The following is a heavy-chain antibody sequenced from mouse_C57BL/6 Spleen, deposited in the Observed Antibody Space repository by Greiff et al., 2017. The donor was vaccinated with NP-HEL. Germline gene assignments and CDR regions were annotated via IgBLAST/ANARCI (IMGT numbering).Heavy chain of an antibody. CDR3: ARFGSFYYFDY. Sequence: VHLVESGAELVRPGTSVKVSCKASGYAFTNYLIEWVKQRPGQGLEWIGVINPGSGGTNYNEKFKGKATLTADKSSSTAYMQLSSLTSEDSAVYFCARFGSFYYFDYWGQGTTLTVSS. CDR1: GYAFTNYL. V-gene: IGHV1-54*01. D-gene: IGHD1-1*01. CDR2: INPGSGGT. J-gene: IGHJ2*01.